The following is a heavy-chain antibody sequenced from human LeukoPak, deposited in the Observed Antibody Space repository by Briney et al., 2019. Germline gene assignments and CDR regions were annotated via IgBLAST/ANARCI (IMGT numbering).Heavy chain of an antibody. V-gene: IGHV4-39*07. J-gene: IGHJ3*02. CDR3: ARDAGKRNAFDI. CDR2: IYYSGST. Sequence: SETLSLTCTVSGGSISSSSYYWGWIRQPPGKGLEWIGSIYYSGSTYYNPSLKSRVTISVDTSKNQFSLKLSSVTAADTTVYYCARDAGKRNAFDIWGQGTMVTVSS. CDR1: GGSISSSSYY.